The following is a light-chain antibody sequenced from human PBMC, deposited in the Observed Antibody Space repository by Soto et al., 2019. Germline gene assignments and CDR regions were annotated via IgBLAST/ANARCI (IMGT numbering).Light chain of an antibody. J-gene: IGKJ4*01. Sequence: DIQMTQSPSTLSASVGDRVTITCRASQSISSWLAWYQQKPGKAPKLLIYDASSLESGVPSRFSGCGSGTEFTLTISSLQPYDFATSNCQQYNSYSPLTFGGGNKVEIK. V-gene: IGKV1-5*01. CDR1: QSISSW. CDR3: QQYNSYSPLT. CDR2: DAS.